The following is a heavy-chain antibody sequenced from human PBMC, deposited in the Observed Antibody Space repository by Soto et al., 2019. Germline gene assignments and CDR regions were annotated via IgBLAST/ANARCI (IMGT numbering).Heavy chain of an antibody. V-gene: IGHV4-39*01. D-gene: IGHD6-13*01. Sequence: QLQLQESGPGLVKPSETLSLTCTVSGDSISGSPYFWGWIRQPPGKGLEWIASIFYDGYTYYTPSLQXRAIISVDTSKNQFSLKLTSVAAADTAIYFCARLQAAVPQYWGQGTLVIVSS. CDR3: ARLQAAVPQY. CDR1: GDSISGSPYF. CDR2: IFYDGYT. J-gene: IGHJ4*02.